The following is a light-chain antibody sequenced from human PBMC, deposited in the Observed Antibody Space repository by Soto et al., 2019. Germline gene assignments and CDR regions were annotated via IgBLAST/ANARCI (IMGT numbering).Light chain of an antibody. CDR2: AAS. Sequence: DIQMTQSPSSLSASVGDRVTITCRASQTISHYLSWYQQKPGKAPKLLIYAASSLKSGVPFRFSGSGSGTDFTLTISSLQPGDFATYYCQQSSSSPRTFGQGTKVDIK. CDR3: QQSSSSPRT. CDR1: QTISHY. V-gene: IGKV1-39*01. J-gene: IGKJ1*01.